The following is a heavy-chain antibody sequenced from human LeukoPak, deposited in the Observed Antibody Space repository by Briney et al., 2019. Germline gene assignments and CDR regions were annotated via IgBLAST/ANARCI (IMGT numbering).Heavy chain of an antibody. CDR2: IIPIFGTA. J-gene: IGHJ3*02. Sequence: GASEKVSCKASGGTFSSYAISWVRQAPGQGLEWMGGIIPIFGTANYAQKFQGRVTITADESTSTAYMELSSLRSEDTAVYYCARVRDGYNDAYDIWGQGTMVTVSS. CDR3: ARVRDGYNDAYDI. CDR1: GGTFSSYA. D-gene: IGHD5-24*01. V-gene: IGHV1-69*13.